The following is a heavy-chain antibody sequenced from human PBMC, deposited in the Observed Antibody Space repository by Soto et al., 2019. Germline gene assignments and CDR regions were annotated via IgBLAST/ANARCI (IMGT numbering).Heavy chain of an antibody. J-gene: IGHJ4*02. CDR1: GSRFSNYV. CDR3: AREGRGKKAGYNGLVSLGY. CDR2: IIPIFNST. D-gene: IGHD2-2*02. V-gene: IGHV1-69*06. Sequence: SVKVSCKVSGSRFSNYVISWVRQAPGHGLEWLGRIIPIFNSTEYAQSFQGRVTITADKSTSTASLELSSLRSDDTAVYYCAREGRGKKAGYNGLVSLGYWGQGTLVTVSS.